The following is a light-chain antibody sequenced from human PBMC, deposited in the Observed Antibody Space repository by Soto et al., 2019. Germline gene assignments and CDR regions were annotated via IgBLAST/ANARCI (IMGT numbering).Light chain of an antibody. Sequence: QLVLTQPPSVSGAPGQSVTISCTGSSSNIGAGYDVHWYQQLPGTAPKLLIYGNSNRPSGVPDRFSGSKSGTSASLAITGLQAEDEADYYCQSSDSSLSGVVFGGGTKLTVL. J-gene: IGLJ2*01. CDR1: SSNIGAGYD. V-gene: IGLV1-40*01. CDR2: GNS. CDR3: QSSDSSLSGVV.